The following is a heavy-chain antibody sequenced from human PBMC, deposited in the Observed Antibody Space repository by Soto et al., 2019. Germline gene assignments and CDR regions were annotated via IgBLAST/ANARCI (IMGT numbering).Heavy chain of an antibody. J-gene: IGHJ5*01. CDR3: AKDWGSSGCFNWFDS. D-gene: IGHD6-19*01. V-gene: IGHV3-30*18. CDR2: ISHDGFAQ. Sequence: QVQLVESWGGVVQPGTSLRLSCVVSGFTLSNTGVHWVRQAPGKGLEWVAMISHDGFAQYYVDSVKGRFTISRDNFKNTVYLQMHSLRPEDTSLYFCAKDWGSSGCFNWFDSLGKGTLVTVSS. CDR1: GFTLSNTG.